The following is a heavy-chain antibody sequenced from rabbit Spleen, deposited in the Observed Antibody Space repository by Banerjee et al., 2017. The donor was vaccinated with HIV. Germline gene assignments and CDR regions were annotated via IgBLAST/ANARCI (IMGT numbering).Heavy chain of an antibody. Sequence: QEQLVESGGGLVKPGASLTLTCTASGFSFSSSYDVCWVRQAPGKGLEWIACIYAGSSGSTYSATWAKGRFTISKTSSTTVTLQMTSLTVADTATYFCARDTGSSFSSYGMDLWGPGTLVTVS. CDR3: ARDTGSSFSSYGMDL. CDR2: IYAGSSGST. CDR1: GFSFSSSYD. V-gene: IGHV1S45*01. J-gene: IGHJ6*01. D-gene: IGHD8-1*01.